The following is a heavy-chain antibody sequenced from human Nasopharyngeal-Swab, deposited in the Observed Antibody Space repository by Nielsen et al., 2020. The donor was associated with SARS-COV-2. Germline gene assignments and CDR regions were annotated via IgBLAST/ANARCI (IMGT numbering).Heavy chain of an antibody. CDR1: GGTFSSYF. CDR3: ARDYSFPYGMDV. Sequence: GSLTLSCTVSGGTFSSYFWSWIRQPPGKGLEWIGYMYHSGNTNYNPSLKSRVTISVDTSKNQFSLKLSSVTAADTAVYYCARDYSFPYGMDVWGQGTTVTVSS. D-gene: IGHD4-11*01. CDR2: MYHSGNT. J-gene: IGHJ6*02. V-gene: IGHV4-59*01.